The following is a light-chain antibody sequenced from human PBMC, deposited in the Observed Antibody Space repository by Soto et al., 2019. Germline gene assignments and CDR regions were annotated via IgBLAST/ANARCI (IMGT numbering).Light chain of an antibody. J-gene: IGLJ1*01. CDR3: SSYTTSSSYV. CDR2: DVT. V-gene: IGLV2-14*01. CDR1: SSDVGGYIY. Sequence: QSALAQPASESGSPGHSITISCTGTSSDVGGYIYVSWYLHHPGKAPNPMIYDVTSRPSGVSYRFSGSKSGNTASLTISGLQAEDEADYYCSSYTTSSSYVFGTGTKVTVL.